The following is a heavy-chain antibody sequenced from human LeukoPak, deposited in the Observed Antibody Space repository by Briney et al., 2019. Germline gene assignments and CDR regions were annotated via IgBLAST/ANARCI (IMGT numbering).Heavy chain of an antibody. CDR3: ARTIVVVTASEENYFDY. D-gene: IGHD2-21*02. CDR1: GGSISSSSYY. Sequence: SSETLSLTCTVSGGSISSSSYYWSWIRQHPGKGLEWIGYIYYSGSTYYNPSLKSRVTISVDTSKNQFSLKLSSVTAADTAVYYCARTIVVVTASEENYFDYWGQGTLVTVSS. J-gene: IGHJ4*02. V-gene: IGHV4-31*03. CDR2: IYYSGST.